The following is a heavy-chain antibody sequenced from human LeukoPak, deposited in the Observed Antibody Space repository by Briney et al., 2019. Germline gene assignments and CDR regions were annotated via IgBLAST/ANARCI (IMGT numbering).Heavy chain of an antibody. CDR2: IYYSGST. CDR3: ASWGPYCSGGSCLYYFDY. CDR1: GGSISSYY. V-gene: IGHV4-59*01. Sequence: PSETLSLTCTVSGGSISSYYWSWIRQPPGKGLEWIGYIYYSGSTNYNPSLKSRVTISVDTSKNQFSPKLSSVTAADTAVYYCASWGPYCSGGSCLYYFDYWGQGTLVTVSS. D-gene: IGHD2-15*01. J-gene: IGHJ4*02.